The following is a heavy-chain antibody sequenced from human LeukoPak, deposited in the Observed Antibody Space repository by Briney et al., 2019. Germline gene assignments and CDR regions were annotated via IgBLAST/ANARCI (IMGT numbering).Heavy chain of an antibody. J-gene: IGHJ4*02. D-gene: IGHD1-26*01. CDR3: ARRGAVTFDY. V-gene: IGHV4-59*08. CDR2: IYYSGST. CDR1: GGSISSYY. Sequence: SETLSLTCTVSGGSISSYYWSWIRQPPGKGLEWIGYIYYSGSTNYNPSLKSRVTISVDTSKNQFSLKLSSVTAADTAVYYCARRGAVTFDYWGQGILVTVSS.